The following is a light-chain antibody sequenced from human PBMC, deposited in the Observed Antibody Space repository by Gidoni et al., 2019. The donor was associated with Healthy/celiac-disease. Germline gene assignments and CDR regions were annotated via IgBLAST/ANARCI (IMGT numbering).Light chain of an antibody. CDR1: QSVSIY. Sequence: EIVLTQSPATLSLYTRERATLSCRASQSVSIYLAWYQQKPGQAPRLLIYYASNRATGIPARFSGSGSGTDFTLTISSLEPEDFAVYYCQQRSNWPLTFGGGTKVEIK. J-gene: IGKJ4*02. V-gene: IGKV3-11*01. CDR3: QQRSNWPLT. CDR2: YAS.